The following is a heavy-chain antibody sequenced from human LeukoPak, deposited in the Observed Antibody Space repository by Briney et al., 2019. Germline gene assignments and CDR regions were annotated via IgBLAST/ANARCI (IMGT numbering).Heavy chain of an antibody. CDR2: IYYSGST. Sequence: PSETLSLTCTVSGGSISSSSYYWGWIRQPPGKGLEWIGSIYYSGSTYYNPSLKSRVTISVDTSKNQFSLKLSSVTAADTAVYYCAKSGEYQLLYRTHDWFDPWGQGTLVTVSS. D-gene: IGHD2-2*02. V-gene: IGHV4-39*07. CDR3: AKSGEYQLLYRTHDWFDP. J-gene: IGHJ5*02. CDR1: GGSISSSSYY.